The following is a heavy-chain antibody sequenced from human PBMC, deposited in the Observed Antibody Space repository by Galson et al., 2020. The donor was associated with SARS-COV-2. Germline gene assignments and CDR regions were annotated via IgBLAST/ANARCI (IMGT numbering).Heavy chain of an antibody. CDR3: ARRGGSGYGSGWLDP. CDR2: IYYSGST. V-gene: IGHV4-39*01. Sequence: SETLSLTCTVSGGSISSGSYYWGWIRQPPGKGLEWIGSIYYSGSTYYNPSLKSRVTISGDTSKNQFSLKLSSVTAADTAVYYCARRGGSGYGSGWLDPWGQGTLVTVSS. J-gene: IGHJ5*02. D-gene: IGHD5-12*01. CDR1: GGSISSGSYY.